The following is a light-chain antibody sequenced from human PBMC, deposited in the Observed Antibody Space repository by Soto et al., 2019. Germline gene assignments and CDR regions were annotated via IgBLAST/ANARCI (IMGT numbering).Light chain of an antibody. CDR3: QQYDRSPLT. Sequence: EIVLTQSPGTLSLSPGERATLSCRASQSVTSSYLAWYQQKPGQAPRLLIYGASNRATGIPDRFSGSGSGTDFTLTISRLEPADFAVYYCQQYDRSPLTFGPGTKVDI. CDR1: QSVTSSY. CDR2: GAS. J-gene: IGKJ3*01. V-gene: IGKV3-20*01.